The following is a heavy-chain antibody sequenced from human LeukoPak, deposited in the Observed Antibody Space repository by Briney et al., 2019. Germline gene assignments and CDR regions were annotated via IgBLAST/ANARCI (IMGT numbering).Heavy chain of an antibody. D-gene: IGHD4-11*01. J-gene: IGHJ4*02. Sequence: PSETLSLTCAVYGGSFSGYYWSWVRQPPGKGLEWIGEINHSGSTNYNPSLKSRVTISVDTSKNQFSLRLSSVTAADTAVYYCAGSSVIGLDYWGQGTLVTVSS. CDR3: AGSSVIGLDY. V-gene: IGHV4-34*01. CDR2: INHSGST. CDR1: GGSFSGYY.